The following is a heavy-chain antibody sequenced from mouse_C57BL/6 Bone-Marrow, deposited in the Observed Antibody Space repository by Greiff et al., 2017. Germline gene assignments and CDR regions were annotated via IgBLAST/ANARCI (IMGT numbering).Heavy chain of an antibody. J-gene: IGHJ3*01. CDR3: ARAVFYGSSVAGFAY. CDR2: IYPGDGDT. V-gene: IGHV1-82*01. D-gene: IGHD1-1*01. Sequence: QVQLQQSGPELVKPGASVKISCKASGYAFSSSWMNWVKQRPGQGLEWIGRIYPGDGDTNYNGKFKGKATLTADKSSSTAYMQLSSLTSEDAAVYFCARAVFYGSSVAGFAYWGQGTLVTVSA. CDR1: GYAFSSSW.